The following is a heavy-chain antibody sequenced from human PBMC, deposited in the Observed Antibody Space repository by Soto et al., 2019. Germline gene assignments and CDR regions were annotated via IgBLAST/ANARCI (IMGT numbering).Heavy chain of an antibody. CDR2: IGTAGDT. CDR1: GFPFSVFD. V-gene: IGHV3-13*01. CDR3: AKSQEIGTHFFDS. Sequence: GGSLRLSCEASGFPFSVFDMHLVRQPTGKGLEWVSSIGTAGDTYYAVSVKGRFTISRENAKNSLSLQMSSLRAEDMAVYFCAKSQEIGTHFFDSWGQGNQVTVSS. J-gene: IGHJ4*02. D-gene: IGHD6-13*01.